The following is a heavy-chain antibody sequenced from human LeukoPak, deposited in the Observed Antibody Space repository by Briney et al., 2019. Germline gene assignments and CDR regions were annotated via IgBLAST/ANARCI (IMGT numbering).Heavy chain of an antibody. V-gene: IGHV3-23*01. CDR2: ISGSGGST. D-gene: IGHD3-10*01. CDR3: ARVGGSGSYYYYYMDV. Sequence: GGSLRLSCAASGFTFSSYAMSWVRQAPGKGLEWVSAISGSGGSTYYADSVKGRFTISRDNSKNTLYLQMNSLRAEDTAVYYCARVGGSGSYYYYYMDVWGKGTTVTVSS. CDR1: GFTFSSYA. J-gene: IGHJ6*03.